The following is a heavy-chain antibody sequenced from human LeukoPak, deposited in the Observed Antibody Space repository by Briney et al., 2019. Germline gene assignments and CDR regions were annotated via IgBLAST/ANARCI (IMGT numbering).Heavy chain of an antibody. J-gene: IGHJ6*03. CDR2: IYYSGTT. CDR1: GGSIRSGGDF. D-gene: IGHD1-26*01. V-gene: IGHV4-31*03. Sequence: AQTLSLTCSVSGGSIRSGGDFWRWIRQHPGKGLEWIGYIYYSGTTCYAPSLKSRVTISVDTSKKQFSLKLSSVTAAATAVYYCARATTDLSMDVWGKGTTVTVSS. CDR3: ARATTDLSMDV.